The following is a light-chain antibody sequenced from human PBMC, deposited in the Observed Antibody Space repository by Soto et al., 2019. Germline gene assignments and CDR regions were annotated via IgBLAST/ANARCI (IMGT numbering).Light chain of an antibody. CDR3: QQYGSAPRT. J-gene: IGKJ1*01. Sequence: EIVLTQSPGTLSLSPGERATLSCRASQSVSSSYLAWYQQKPGQAPRLLMYGASSRATGISDRFSGSGSGTDFTLTISRAEPEDLAVYYCQQYGSAPRTFGQGTKVEIK. CDR2: GAS. V-gene: IGKV3-20*01. CDR1: QSVSSSY.